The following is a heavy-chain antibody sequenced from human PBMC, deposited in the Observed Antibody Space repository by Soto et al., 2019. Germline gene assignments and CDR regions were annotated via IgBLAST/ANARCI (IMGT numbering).Heavy chain of an antibody. J-gene: IGHJ4*02. D-gene: IGHD6-13*01. CDR1: GLTISSASYY. CDR2: IYYNGST. Sequence: QVLLQESGPGLMKPSRTLSLTCTVSGLTISSASYYWSWIRQHPGKGLEWVGNIYYNGSTYYSPSLKSRVTLWVDTSKNQFSLRLASVTAADTAVYYCARYRISGSWSKFDYWGQGTLVTVSS. CDR3: ARYRISGSWSKFDY. V-gene: IGHV4-31*03.